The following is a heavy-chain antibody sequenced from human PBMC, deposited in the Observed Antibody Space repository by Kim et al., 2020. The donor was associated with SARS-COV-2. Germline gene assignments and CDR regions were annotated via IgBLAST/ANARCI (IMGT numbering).Heavy chain of an antibody. CDR2: ISAYNGNT. D-gene: IGHD2-15*01. J-gene: IGHJ6*02. CDR1: GYTFTSYG. Sequence: ASVKVSCKASGYTFTSYGISWVRQAPGQGLEWMGWISAYNGNTNYVKKLQGRVTMTTDTSTSTAYMELRSLRSDDTAVYYCARGDIVAVVAAIGYYYDYGMDVWGQGHTVTVSS. V-gene: IGHV1-18*01. CDR3: ARGDIVAVVAAIGYYYDYGMDV.